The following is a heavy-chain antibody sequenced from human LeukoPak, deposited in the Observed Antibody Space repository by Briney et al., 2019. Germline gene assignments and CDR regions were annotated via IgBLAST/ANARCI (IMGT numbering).Heavy chain of an antibody. CDR1: GXTVSTNY. Sequence: GGSLRLSCAVSGXTVSTNYMNWVRQAPGQGLEWVSIIYSGGSTYYTDSVKGRFTISRDNSKNTLYLQMNSLRAEDTAVYYCARHDGGYGPFDYWGQGTLVTVSS. CDR3: ARHDGGYGPFDY. J-gene: IGHJ4*02. CDR2: IYSGGST. D-gene: IGHD5-12*01. V-gene: IGHV3-53*01.